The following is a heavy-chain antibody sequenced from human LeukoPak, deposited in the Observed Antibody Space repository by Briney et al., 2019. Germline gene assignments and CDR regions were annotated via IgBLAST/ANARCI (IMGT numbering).Heavy chain of an antibody. V-gene: IGHV1-24*01. J-gene: IGHJ4*02. CDR3: ATEGDMVRGVITVG. D-gene: IGHD3-10*01. CDR2: FDPEGGET. CDR1: GYTLTELS. Sequence: ASVKVSCKVSGYTLTELSMHWVRQAPGKGLEWMGGFDPEGGETIYAQKFQGRVTMTEDTSTDTAYMELSSLRSEDTAVYYCATEGDMVRGVITVGWGQGTLVTVSS.